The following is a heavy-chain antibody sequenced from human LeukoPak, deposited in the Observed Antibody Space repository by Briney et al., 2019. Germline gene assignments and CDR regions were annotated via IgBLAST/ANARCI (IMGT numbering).Heavy chain of an antibody. CDR1: GGSISSYC. CDR3: ARASSSWDYYYYYGMDV. CDR2: IYYSGST. V-gene: IGHV4-59*01. J-gene: IGHJ6*02. D-gene: IGHD6-13*01. Sequence: KPSETLSLTCTVSGGSISSYCWSWIRQPPGKGLEWIGYIYYSGSTNYNPSLKSRVTISVDTSKNQFSLKLSSVTAADTAVYYCARASSSWDYYYYYGMDVWGQGTTVTVSS.